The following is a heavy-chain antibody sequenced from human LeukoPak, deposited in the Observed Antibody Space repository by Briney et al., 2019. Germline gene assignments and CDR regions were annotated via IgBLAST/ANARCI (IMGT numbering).Heavy chain of an antibody. V-gene: IGHV3-9*03. D-gene: IGHD4-17*01. CDR2: ISWNSGSI. J-gene: IGHJ4*02. CDR3: AKATGPVTTEPPDY. Sequence: GGSLRLSCAASEFTFSSYVMSWVRQAPGKGLEWVSGISWNSGSIGYADSVKGRFTISRDNAQNSLYLQMNSLRAEDMALYYCAKATGPVTTEPPDYWGQGTLVTVSS. CDR1: EFTFSSYV.